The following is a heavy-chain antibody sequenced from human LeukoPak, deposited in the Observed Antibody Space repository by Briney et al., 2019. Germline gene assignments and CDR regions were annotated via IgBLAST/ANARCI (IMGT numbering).Heavy chain of an antibody. D-gene: IGHD2-2*01. Sequence: TTNYNPSLKSPVTISVDTSKNQFSLKLSSVTAADTAVYYCARDMIRGYCSSTSCSEAFDIWGQGTMVTVPS. CDR2: TT. J-gene: IGHJ3*02. V-gene: IGHV4-61*02. CDR3: ARDMIRGYCSSTSCSEAFDI.